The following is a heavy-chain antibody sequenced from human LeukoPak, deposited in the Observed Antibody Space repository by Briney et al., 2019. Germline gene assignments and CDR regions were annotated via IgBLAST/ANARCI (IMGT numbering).Heavy chain of an antibody. D-gene: IGHD3-3*01. CDR3: AREGGFYRPLDY. CDR1: GGSIFSNW. J-gene: IGHJ4*02. Sequence: PSETLSLTCAASGGSIFSNWWSWVRQPPGKGLEWIGEVHLDGRTNYNPSLKSRLIMSVDLPENHISLKLTSVTAADTAVYYCAREGGFYRPLDYSGQGTLVTVSS. CDR2: VHLDGRT. V-gene: IGHV4-4*02.